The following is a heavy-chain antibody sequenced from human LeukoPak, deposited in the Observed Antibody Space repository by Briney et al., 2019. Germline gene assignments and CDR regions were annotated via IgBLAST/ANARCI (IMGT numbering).Heavy chain of an antibody. J-gene: IGHJ4*02. CDR1: RLTFDAYA. D-gene: IGHD3-3*01. Sequence: GGSLSLSCAASRLTFDAYAMQWVRHAPRKGLEWVSGISWNSGTIGYADSVKGRFTNSRDNAKNSLYLQMNSLRAEDTALYYCAKVTNYDSVPGYFDYGGQGTLVTVSS. CDR2: ISWNSGTI. CDR3: AKVTNYDSVPGYFDY. V-gene: IGHV3-9*01.